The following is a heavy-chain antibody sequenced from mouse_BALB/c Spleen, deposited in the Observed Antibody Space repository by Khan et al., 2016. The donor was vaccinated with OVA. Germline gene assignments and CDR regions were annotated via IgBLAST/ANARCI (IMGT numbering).Heavy chain of an antibody. D-gene: IGHD1-1*01. J-gene: IGHJ3*01. CDR1: GFDFSRYW. CDR3: ARLGYYGWFAY. Sequence: EVQLVESGGGLVQPGGSLILSCAASGFDFSRYWMSWARQAPGNGQEWIGEINPGSSTINYTPSLKDKFIISRDNARNTLYLQMSKVRSEDTALYYCARLGYYGWFAYWGQGTLVTVSA. CDR2: INPGSSTI. V-gene: IGHV4-2*02.